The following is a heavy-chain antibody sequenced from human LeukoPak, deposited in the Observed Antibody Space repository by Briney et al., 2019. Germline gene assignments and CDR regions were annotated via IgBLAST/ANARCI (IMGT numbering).Heavy chain of an antibody. J-gene: IGHJ6*03. CDR3: VRSPTYYNMDV. CDR2: ISYDGTNK. V-gene: IGHV3-30*04. Sequence: GGSLRLSCAASGFTLSNHVIHWVRQAPGKGLEWLAAISYDGTNKYYADSVKGRFTISRDHSQSTVDLHMNNLRGADTAVYYCVRSPTYYNMDVWGKGTTVTVSS. CDR1: GFTLSNHV.